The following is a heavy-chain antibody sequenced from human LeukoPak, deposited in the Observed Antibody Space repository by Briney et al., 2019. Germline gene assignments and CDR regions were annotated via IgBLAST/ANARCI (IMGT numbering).Heavy chain of an antibody. Sequence: SETLSLTCTVSGYSISSGHYWGWIRQPPGKGLEWIGEINHSGSTNYNPSLKGRVTISVDTSKNQFSLKLSSVTAADTAVYYCAREYQPLLYPTFFDYWGQGTLVTVSS. V-gene: IGHV4-38-2*02. CDR1: GYSISSGHY. CDR3: AREYQPLLYPTFFDY. D-gene: IGHD2-2*02. CDR2: INHSGST. J-gene: IGHJ4*02.